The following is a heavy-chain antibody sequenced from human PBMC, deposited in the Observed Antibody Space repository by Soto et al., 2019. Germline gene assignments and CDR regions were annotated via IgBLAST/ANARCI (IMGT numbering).Heavy chain of an antibody. Sequence: GASVKVSCKASGGTFSSYAISWVRQAPGQGLEWMGGIIPIFGTANYAQKFQGRVTITADESTSTAYMELSSLRSEDTAVYYCARVIIGSSGLYYFDYWGQGTLVTVSS. D-gene: IGHD6-19*01. J-gene: IGHJ4*02. CDR3: ARVIIGSSGLYYFDY. CDR1: GGTFSSYA. CDR2: IIPIFGTA. V-gene: IGHV1-69*13.